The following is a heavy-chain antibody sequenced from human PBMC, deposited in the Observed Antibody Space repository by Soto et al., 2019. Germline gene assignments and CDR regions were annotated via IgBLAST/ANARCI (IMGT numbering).Heavy chain of an antibody. D-gene: IGHD3-9*01. CDR2: IYPGDSDT. CDR1: GYKVSTWHNFTSYW. CDR3: ARLRYFDWLFPYYYYGMDV. Sequence: GESLKISCMGSGYKVSTWHNFTSYWIAWVRQMPGEGLEWMGIIYPGDSDTRYSPSFQGQVTISADKSISTAYLQWSSLKASDTAMYYCARLRYFDWLFPYYYYGMDVWGQGTTVTVSS. J-gene: IGHJ6*02. V-gene: IGHV5-51*01.